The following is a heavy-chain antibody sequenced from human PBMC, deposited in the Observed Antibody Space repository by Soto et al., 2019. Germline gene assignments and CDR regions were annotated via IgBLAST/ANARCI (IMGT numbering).Heavy chain of an antibody. CDR3: ARLRWSVPESGYFDY. CDR2: IIPIFGTA. CDR1: GGTFSSYA. V-gene: IGHV1-69*13. J-gene: IGHJ4*02. D-gene: IGHD4-17*01. Sequence: ASVKVSCKASGGTFSSYAISWVRQAPGQGLEWMGGIIPIFGTANYAQKFQGRVTITADESTSTAYMELSSLRSEDTAVYYCARLRWSVPESGYFDYWGQGTLVTVSS.